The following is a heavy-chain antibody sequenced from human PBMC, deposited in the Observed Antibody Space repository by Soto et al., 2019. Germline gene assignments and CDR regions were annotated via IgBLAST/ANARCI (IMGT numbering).Heavy chain of an antibody. CDR2: IYTSGST. Sequence: SETLSLTCTVSGGSISSYYWSWIRQPAGKGLEWIGRIYTSGSTNYNPSLKSRVTMSVDTSKNQFSLKLSSATAADTAVYYCARDRRSGPYSSSPDWFDPWGQGTLVTVSS. V-gene: IGHV4-4*07. D-gene: IGHD6-6*01. CDR1: GGSISSYY. CDR3: ARDRRSGPYSSSPDWFDP. J-gene: IGHJ5*02.